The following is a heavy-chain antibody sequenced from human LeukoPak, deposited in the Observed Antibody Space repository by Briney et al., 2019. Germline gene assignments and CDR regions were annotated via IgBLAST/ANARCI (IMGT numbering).Heavy chain of an antibody. J-gene: IGHJ2*01. CDR2: IYYTGRT. D-gene: IGHD1-20*01. CDR1: GGAVTSDY. CDR3: ARPNWNYWHFDL. Sequence: SETLSLTCTVFGGAVTSDYWSWIRQPPGKGLEWIGCIYYTGRTSYNPSLESRVSISVDMSKNQFSLKVSSVTAADTAVYYCARPNWNYWHFDLWGRGTLVTVSS. V-gene: IGHV4-59*02.